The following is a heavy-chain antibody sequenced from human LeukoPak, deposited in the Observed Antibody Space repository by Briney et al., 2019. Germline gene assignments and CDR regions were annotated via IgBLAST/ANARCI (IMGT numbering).Heavy chain of an antibody. J-gene: IGHJ4*02. CDR1: GFTFSSYA. Sequence: GGSLRLSCAASGFTFSSYAMSWVRQAPGKGLEWVSAISGSGGSTYYADSVKGRFTISRDNAKNSLYLQMNSLRAEDTAVYYCARADWDTAMIDYWGQGTLITVSS. D-gene: IGHD5-18*01. V-gene: IGHV3-23*01. CDR2: ISGSGGST. CDR3: ARADWDTAMIDY.